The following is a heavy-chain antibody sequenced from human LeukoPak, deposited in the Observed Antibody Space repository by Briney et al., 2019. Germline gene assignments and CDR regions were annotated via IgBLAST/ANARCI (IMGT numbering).Heavy chain of an antibody. Sequence: GASVKVSCKASGYTFTGYYMHWVRQAPGQGLEWMGWINPNSGGTNYAQKFQGRVTMTRDTSISTAYMELSRLRSDDTAVYYYARDLEMATIYNNWFDPWAREPWSPSPQ. V-gene: IGHV1-2*02. CDR1: GYTFTGYY. CDR3: ARDLEMATIYNNWFDP. D-gene: IGHD5-24*01. CDR2: INPNSGGT. J-gene: IGHJ5*02.